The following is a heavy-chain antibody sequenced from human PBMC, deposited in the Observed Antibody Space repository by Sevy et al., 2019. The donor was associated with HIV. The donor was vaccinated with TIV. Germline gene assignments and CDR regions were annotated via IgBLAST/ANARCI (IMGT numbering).Heavy chain of an antibody. CDR2: ISFSGGTT. J-gene: IGHJ4*02. D-gene: IGHD3-10*01. Sequence: GGCLRLSCAVSGFTFSIYAMSWVRQAPGKGLEWVSVISFSGGTTYYADSVKGRFTISRDNSKNTLYLQMNSLRAEDTAVHYCVKDRVSGSYYYWGQGTLVTVSS. V-gene: IGHV3-23*01. CDR3: VKDRVSGSYYY. CDR1: GFTFSIYA.